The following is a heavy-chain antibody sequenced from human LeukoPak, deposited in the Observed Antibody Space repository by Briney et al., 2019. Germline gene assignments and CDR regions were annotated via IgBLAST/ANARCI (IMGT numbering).Heavy chain of an antibody. V-gene: IGHV1-69*05. CDR1: GGTFSSYA. CDR2: IIPIFGTA. D-gene: IGHD3-22*01. Sequence: SVKVSSKASGGTFSSYAISWVRQAPGQGLEWMGRIIPIFGTANYAQKFQGRVTITTDESTSTAYMELSSLRSEDTAVYYCASLRETYYYDSSAPPGFYYYYYMDVWGKGTTVTVSS. J-gene: IGHJ6*03. CDR3: ASLRETYYYDSSAPPGFYYYYYMDV.